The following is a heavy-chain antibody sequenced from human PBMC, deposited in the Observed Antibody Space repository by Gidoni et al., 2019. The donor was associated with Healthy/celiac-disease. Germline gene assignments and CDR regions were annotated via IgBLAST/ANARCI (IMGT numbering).Heavy chain of an antibody. V-gene: IGHV3-30-3*01. CDR3: ARDQGYYDSSGPFCY. CDR2: ISYDGSNK. J-gene: IGHJ4*02. CDR1: GLPFLSYA. Sequence: QVQLVASGGGVVQPGRALSLSCAAPGLPFLSYAMHWVRQAPGKGLGWVAVISYDGSNKYYADSVKGRFTISRDNSKNTLYLQMNSLRAEDTAVYYCARDQGYYDSSGPFCYWGQGTLVTVSS. D-gene: IGHD3-22*01.